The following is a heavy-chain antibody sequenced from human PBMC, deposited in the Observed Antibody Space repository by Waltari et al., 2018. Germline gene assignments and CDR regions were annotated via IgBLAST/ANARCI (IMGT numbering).Heavy chain of an antibody. CDR3: AKVPGTSQLYYLDN. V-gene: IGHV4-34*01. CDR1: GGPFSGYY. D-gene: IGHD1-1*01. J-gene: IGHJ4*02. Sequence: QVQLQQWGAGLLKPSETLSLTCAVYGGPFSGYYWSWIRQPPGRGLDWIGEINHIGSTNYNPSLKSRVTISVDTSKNQFSLKLSSVTAADTAVYYCAKVPGTSQLYYLDNWGQGTLVTVSS. CDR2: INHIGST.